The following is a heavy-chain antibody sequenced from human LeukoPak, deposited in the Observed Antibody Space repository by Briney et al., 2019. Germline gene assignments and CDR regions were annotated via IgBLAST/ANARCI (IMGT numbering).Heavy chain of an antibody. Sequence: PGGSLRLFCVASGFTFTSYVMSWVRQAPGGGLEWVSAITGGGGDTYYADSVTGRFTVSKDNSKNTVYKQITSVTGEDTAMYYCAKGSSCSGPYYFDYWGQGTLVTVSS. V-gene: IGHV3-23*01. D-gene: IGHD2-15*01. CDR1: GFTFTSYV. J-gene: IGHJ4*02. CDR3: AKGSSCSGPYYFDY. CDR2: ITGGGGDT.